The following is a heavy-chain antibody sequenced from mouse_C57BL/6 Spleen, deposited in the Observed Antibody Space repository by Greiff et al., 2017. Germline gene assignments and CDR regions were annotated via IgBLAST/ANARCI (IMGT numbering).Heavy chain of an antibody. V-gene: IGHV3-6*01. D-gene: IGHD4-1*01. CDR1: GYSITSGYY. CDR3: AKESGTGFDY. J-gene: IGHJ2*01. Sequence: EVQLKESGPGLVKPSQSLSLTCSVTGYSITSGYYWNWIRQFPGNKLEWMGYISYDGSNNYNPSLKNRISITRDTSKNQFFLKLNSVTTEDTATXYCAKESGTGFDYWGQGTTLTVSS. CDR2: ISYDGSN.